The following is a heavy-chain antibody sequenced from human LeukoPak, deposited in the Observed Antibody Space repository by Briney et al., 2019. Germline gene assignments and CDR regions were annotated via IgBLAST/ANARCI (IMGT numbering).Heavy chain of an antibody. V-gene: IGHV3-48*04. CDR2: ISGSSSSM. CDR3: GRDQAGDNIPPDF. D-gene: IGHD4-17*01. CDR1: GFTFSSYS. Sequence: GGSLRLSCAASGFTFSSYSMNWIRQAPGKGLEWLSYISGSSSSMYYADSVKGRFIISRDNAKNSLYLQLSSLTAEDTAVYYCGRDQAGDNIPPDFWGQGTLVTVSS. J-gene: IGHJ4*02.